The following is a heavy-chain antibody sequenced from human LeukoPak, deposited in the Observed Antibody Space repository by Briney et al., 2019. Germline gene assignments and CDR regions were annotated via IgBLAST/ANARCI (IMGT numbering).Heavy chain of an antibody. V-gene: IGHV1-18*01. J-gene: IGHJ4*02. CDR3: ARDRQGSRSTVVVVAATQGY. CDR2: ISTYNGNT. CDR1: GYTFTSYG. Sequence: ASVKVSCKASGYTFTSYGISWVRQAPGQGLEWMGWISTYNGNTNYAQKLQGRVTMTTDTSTSTAYMELRSLRSDDTAVYYCARDRQGSRSTVVVVAATQGYWGQGTLVTVSS. D-gene: IGHD2-15*01.